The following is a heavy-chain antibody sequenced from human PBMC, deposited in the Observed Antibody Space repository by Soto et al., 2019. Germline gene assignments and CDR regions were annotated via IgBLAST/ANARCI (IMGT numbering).Heavy chain of an antibody. Sequence: XETLSLACTVYGGSSTSSNSYWGWIRQPPGKGLEWIGTIYYSGSTYYNPSLKSRVTISVDTSKNQFSLKLNSVTAADTAVYYCARRPAGSYYYDSGYYYGMDVWGHRTKVTVSS. D-gene: IGHD3-10*01. V-gene: IGHV4-39*01. CDR2: IYYSGST. CDR1: GGSSTSSNSY. CDR3: ARRPAGSYYYDSGYYYGMDV. J-gene: IGHJ6*01.